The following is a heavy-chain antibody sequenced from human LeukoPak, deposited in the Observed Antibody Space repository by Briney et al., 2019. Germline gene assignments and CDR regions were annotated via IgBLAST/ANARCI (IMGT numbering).Heavy chain of an antibody. D-gene: IGHD5/OR15-5a*01. CDR3: TRTRRVIMSRGNYYYMDV. Sequence: SGPTLVNPTQTLTLTCTFAGFSLSSSGMCVSWVRQSPGKALEWLARIEWDEDKFYSKSLETRFTISKDTSKNQVVLTVTNMDPVDTGTYYCTRTRRVIMSRGNYYYMDVWGKGTPVTVSS. J-gene: IGHJ6*03. CDR1: GFSLSSSGMC. V-gene: IGHV2-70*17. CDR2: IEWDEDK.